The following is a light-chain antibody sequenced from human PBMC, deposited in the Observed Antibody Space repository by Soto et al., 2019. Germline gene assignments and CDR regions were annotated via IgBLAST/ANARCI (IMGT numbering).Light chain of an antibody. CDR2: DVS. J-gene: IGLJ2*01. CDR1: SSDVGGYNY. V-gene: IGLV2-14*01. Sequence: HSALTQPASVSGSPGQSITISCTGTSSDVGGYNYVSWYKQHPGKAPKLMIFDVSNRPSGVSNRFSGSKSANTASLTISGLQAEDEADYYCSSYTGSSTYVVFGGGTKLTVL. CDR3: SSYTGSSTYVV.